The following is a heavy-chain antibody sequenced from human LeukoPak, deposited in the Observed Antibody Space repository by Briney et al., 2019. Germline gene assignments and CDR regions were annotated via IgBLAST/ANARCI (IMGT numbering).Heavy chain of an antibody. Sequence: GGSLRLSCAASGFTFSGSAMHWVRQASGKGLEWVGRIGSRANTYATEYAASVKGRFTISRDDSKNTAYLQMNSLKTEDTAVYYCTRHLGALSEFDYWGQGTLVTVSS. J-gene: IGHJ4*02. D-gene: IGHD3-10*01. CDR2: IGSRANTYAT. CDR3: TRHLGALSEFDY. CDR1: GFTFSGSA. V-gene: IGHV3-73*01.